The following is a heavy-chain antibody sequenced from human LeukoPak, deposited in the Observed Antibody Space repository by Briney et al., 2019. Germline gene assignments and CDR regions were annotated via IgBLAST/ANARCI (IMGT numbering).Heavy chain of an antibody. Sequence: GGSLRLSCAASGFTFSNAWMSWVRQALGKWLEWVGRIKSNTDGGTTDYAAPVKGRFTISRDDSKNTLYLQMNSLKTEDTAVYYCTTDFRDRVNFWGQGTLVTVSS. V-gene: IGHV3-15*01. CDR1: GFTFSNAW. CDR3: TTDFRDRVNF. CDR2: IKSNTDGGTT. J-gene: IGHJ4*02. D-gene: IGHD3-10*01.